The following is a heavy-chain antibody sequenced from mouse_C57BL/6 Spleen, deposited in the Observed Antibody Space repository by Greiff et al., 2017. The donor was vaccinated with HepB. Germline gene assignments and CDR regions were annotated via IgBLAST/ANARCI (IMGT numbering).Heavy chain of an antibody. J-gene: IGHJ4*01. Sequence: EVHLVESGGGLVQSGRSLRLSCATSGFTFSDFYMEWVRQAPGKGLEWIAASRNKANDYTTEYSASVKGRFIVSRDTSQSILYLQMNALRAEDTAIYYCARDAPDGYYGYYAMDYWGQGTSVTVSS. CDR2: SRNKANDYTT. V-gene: IGHV7-1*01. CDR1: GFTFSDFY. CDR3: ARDAPDGYYGYYAMDY. D-gene: IGHD2-3*01.